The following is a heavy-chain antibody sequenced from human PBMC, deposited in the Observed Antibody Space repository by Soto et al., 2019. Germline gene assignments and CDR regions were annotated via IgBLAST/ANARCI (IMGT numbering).Heavy chain of an antibody. D-gene: IGHD3-10*01. V-gene: IGHV1-18*01. CDR3: ARMATCGSLNWFDP. Sequence: ASVKVSCKASGYTFTSYGISWVRQAPVQGLEWMGWISAYNGNTNSAEKFQGRVTMTRDISIARAYMELSSMRSDDTAVYYCARMATCGSLNWFDPWSQGTLVTVSS. J-gene: IGHJ5*02. CDR1: GYTFTSYG. CDR2: ISAYNGNT.